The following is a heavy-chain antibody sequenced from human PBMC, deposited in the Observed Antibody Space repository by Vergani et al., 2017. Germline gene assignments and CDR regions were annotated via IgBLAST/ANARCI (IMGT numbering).Heavy chain of an antibody. CDR3: ARVIVTATIVDLFDY. CDR1: GYTFTRYS. Sequence: QVQLVQSGSELMKPGASVKVSCKASGYTFTRYSINWVRQAPGHGLEWMGWINPNSGGTNYAQKFQGRVTMTRDTSISTAYMELSRLRSDDTAVYYCARVIVTATIVDLFDYWGQGTLVTVSS. J-gene: IGHJ4*02. CDR2: INPNSGGT. V-gene: IGHV1-2*02. D-gene: IGHD5-12*01.